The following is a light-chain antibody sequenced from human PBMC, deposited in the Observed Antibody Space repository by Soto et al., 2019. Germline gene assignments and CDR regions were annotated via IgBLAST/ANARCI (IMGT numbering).Light chain of an antibody. CDR2: DNN. CDR1: ISNIGAGYD. J-gene: IGLJ1*01. V-gene: IGLV1-40*01. CDR3: QSYDTRLNYV. Sequence: QSALTQPASLSGAPGQRVTISCTGSISNIGAGYDIYWYQQLPGTAPKLLIYDNNNRPSGVPDRFSGSNSGTSASLAITGLQAEDEADYYCQSYDTRLNYVFGTGTKVTVL.